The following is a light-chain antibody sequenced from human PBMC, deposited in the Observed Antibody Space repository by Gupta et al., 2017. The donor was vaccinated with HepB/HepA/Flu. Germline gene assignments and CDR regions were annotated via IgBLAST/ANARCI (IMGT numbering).Light chain of an antibody. CDR3: QHRISWPLT. CDR1: QSVSRY. J-gene: IGKJ4*01. Sequence: EIVFTQSPATLSLSPGERATLSCRASQSVSRYLAWYQQKPGQAPRLLIYDTSNRATGIPARFSGSGYGTDFTLTVSSLEPEDFAVYYCQHRISWPLTFGGGTKVEIK. V-gene: IGKV3-11*01. CDR2: DTS.